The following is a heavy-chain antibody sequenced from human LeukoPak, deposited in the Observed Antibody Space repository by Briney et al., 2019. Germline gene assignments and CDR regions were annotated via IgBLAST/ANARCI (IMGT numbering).Heavy chain of an antibody. D-gene: IGHD6-19*01. CDR2: INHSGST. Sequence: SETLSLTCAVYGGSFSGYYWSRIRQPPGKGLEWIGEINHSGSTNYNPSLKSRVTISVDTSKNQFSLKLSSVTAADTAVYYCARGAGYSSGWYLKSFYYGMDVWGQGTTVTVSS. V-gene: IGHV4-34*01. CDR3: ARGAGYSSGWYLKSFYYGMDV. CDR1: GGSFSGYY. J-gene: IGHJ6*02.